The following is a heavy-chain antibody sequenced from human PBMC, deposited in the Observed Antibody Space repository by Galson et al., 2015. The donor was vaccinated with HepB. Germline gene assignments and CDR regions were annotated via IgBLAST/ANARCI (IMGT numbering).Heavy chain of an antibody. Sequence: SLRLSCAASGFTFGSYGMHWVRQAPGKGLEWVAVISYDGSNKYYADSVKGRFTISRDNSKNTLYLQMNSLRAEDTAVYYCAKDLEYCSGGSCYSAYYYGMDVWGQGTTVTVSS. V-gene: IGHV3-30*18. J-gene: IGHJ6*02. D-gene: IGHD2-15*01. CDR2: ISYDGSNK. CDR3: AKDLEYCSGGSCYSAYYYGMDV. CDR1: GFTFGSYG.